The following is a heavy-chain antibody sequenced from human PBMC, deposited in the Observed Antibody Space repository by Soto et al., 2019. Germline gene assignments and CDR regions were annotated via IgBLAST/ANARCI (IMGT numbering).Heavy chain of an antibody. V-gene: IGHV3-72*01. Sequence: EVQLVESGGGLVQPGGSLRLSCAASGFTFSDHYMDWVRQAPGKGLEWVGRIRNKANSYTTEYAASVKGRFIISRDDSKNSLYLQMYSLRTEDTALYYCARYSGSNTRAFDIWGQGTMVTVSS. CDR2: IRNKANSYTT. CDR3: ARYSGSNTRAFDI. CDR1: GFTFSDHY. D-gene: IGHD1-26*01. J-gene: IGHJ3*02.